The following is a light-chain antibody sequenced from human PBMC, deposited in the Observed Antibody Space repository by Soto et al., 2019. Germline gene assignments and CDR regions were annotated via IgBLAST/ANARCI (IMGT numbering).Light chain of an antibody. V-gene: IGKV1-33*01. Sequence: DIQMTQSPSSLSASVGGRGNIHWQASQDISNYLNWYQQKPGAAPKLLIHSSSNLQSGVPSRFSGSGSGTAFTLTISSLEPEDFAVYYCQQYGHSPWTFGQGTKVDIK. CDR3: QQYGHSPWT. J-gene: IGKJ1*01. CDR2: SSS. CDR1: QDISNY.